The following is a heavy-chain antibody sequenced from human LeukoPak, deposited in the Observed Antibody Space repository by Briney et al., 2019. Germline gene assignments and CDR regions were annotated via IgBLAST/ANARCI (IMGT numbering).Heavy chain of an antibody. Sequence: GGSLRLSCAASGFTVSNNYMSWVRQAPGKGLEWVSVIYSGGSTYYADSVKGRFTISRDNSKNTLYLQMNSLRAEDTAVYYCAKGRYDSSGFNWAAWGQGTLVTVSS. CDR2: IYSGGST. D-gene: IGHD3-22*01. CDR1: GFTVSNNY. CDR3: AKGRYDSSGFNWAA. J-gene: IGHJ4*02. V-gene: IGHV3-53*01.